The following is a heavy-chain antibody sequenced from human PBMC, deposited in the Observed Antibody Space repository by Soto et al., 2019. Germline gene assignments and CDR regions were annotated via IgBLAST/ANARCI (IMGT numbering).Heavy chain of an antibody. D-gene: IGHD3-22*01. CDR1: GLTFSSYG. J-gene: IGHJ4*02. V-gene: IGHV3-30*18. Sequence: QVQLVESGGGVVQPGRSLRLSCAASGLTFSSYGMHWVRQAPGKGLEWVAVISSDGSDKNYADSVKGRFSISRDNSRNTLFLQMNSLRPEDTAVFYCAKEPYDSTGFYYSFHHWGQGTLVTVSS. CDR2: ISSDGSDK. CDR3: AKEPYDSTGFYYSFHH.